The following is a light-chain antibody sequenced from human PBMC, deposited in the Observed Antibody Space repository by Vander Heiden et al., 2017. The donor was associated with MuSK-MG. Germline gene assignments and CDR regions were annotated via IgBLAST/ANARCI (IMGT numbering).Light chain of an antibody. CDR2: AAS. CDR1: QSISSY. V-gene: IGKV1-39*01. J-gene: IGKJ2*01. CDR3: QQSYSTPMYT. Sequence: DIQMTPSPSSLSASVGDRVTITCRASQSISSYLNWYQQKPGKAPKLLIYAASSLQSGVPSRFSGSGSGTDFTLTISSLQPEDFATYYCQQSYSTPMYTFGQVTKLEIK.